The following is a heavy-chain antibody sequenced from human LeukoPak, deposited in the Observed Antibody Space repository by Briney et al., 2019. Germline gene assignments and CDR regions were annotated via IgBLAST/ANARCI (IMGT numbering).Heavy chain of an antibody. V-gene: IGHV1-2*02. CDR3: ARDREGVRFLEWLKD. Sequence: ASVKVSCKASGYTFTGYYMHWVRQAPGQGLELMGGINPNSGGTNFAQKVQGRVTMTRDTSISTAYMEMRRLRSEDTDVYYCARDREGVRFLEWLKDWRQGTLVTVSS. D-gene: IGHD3-3*01. CDR1: GYTFTGYY. J-gene: IGHJ4*02. CDR2: INPNSGGT.